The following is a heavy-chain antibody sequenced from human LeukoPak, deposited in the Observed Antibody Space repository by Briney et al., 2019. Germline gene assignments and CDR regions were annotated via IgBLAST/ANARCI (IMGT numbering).Heavy chain of an antibody. V-gene: IGHV3-74*01. CDR2: IKSDGST. Sequence: PGRSLRLSCAASGFTFSSYWMHWVRQAPGKGLVWVSRIKSDGSTRYADSVKGRFTISRDNAKNTVSLQMNSLRAEDTGVYYCARAPSEIGGYYPEYFRHWGQGTLVTVSS. J-gene: IGHJ1*01. D-gene: IGHD3-22*01. CDR3: ARAPSEIGGYYPEYFRH. CDR1: GFTFSSYW.